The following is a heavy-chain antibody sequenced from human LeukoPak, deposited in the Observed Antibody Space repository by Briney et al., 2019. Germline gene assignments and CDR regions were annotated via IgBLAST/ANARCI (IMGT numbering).Heavy chain of an antibody. D-gene: IGHD3-10*01. J-gene: IGHJ5*02. CDR2: INPNSGGT. Sequence: ASVKVSCKASGYTFTGYYIHWVRQAPGQGLEWMGWINPNSGGTNYAQKFQGRVTMTRDTSISTAYMELSRLRSDDTAVYYCARRRITMVRGVIPNWFDPWGQGTLVTVSS. V-gene: IGHV1-2*02. CDR3: ARRRITMVRGVIPNWFDP. CDR1: GYTFTGYY.